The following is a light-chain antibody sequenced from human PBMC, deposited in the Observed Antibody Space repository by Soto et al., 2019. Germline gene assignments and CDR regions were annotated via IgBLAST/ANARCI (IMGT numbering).Light chain of an antibody. CDR1: QTISSW. V-gene: IGKV1-5*03. Sequence: RMTMSPSTLAATIGDGGTITCGASQTISSWLAWYQQKPGKAPKLLIYKASTLKSGVPSRFSGSGSGTEFTLTISSLQPEDFATYYCQQFNSYLITFGQGPRLEI. J-gene: IGKJ5*01. CDR2: KAS. CDR3: QQFNSYLIT.